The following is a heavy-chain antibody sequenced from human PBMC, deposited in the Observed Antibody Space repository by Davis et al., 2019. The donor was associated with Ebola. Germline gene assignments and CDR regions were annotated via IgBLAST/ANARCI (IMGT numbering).Heavy chain of an antibody. V-gene: IGHV1-8*01. CDR2: MNPNSGNT. J-gene: IGHJ4*02. Sequence: ASVKVSCKASGYTFINYDINWVRQATGQGLEWVGWMNPNSGNTGYAQKFQGRVTMTRNTSINTAYMELSSLRSEDTAVYYCAREGRGLRFEGPLDYWGQGTLVTVSS. CDR3: AREGRGLRFEGPLDY. CDR1: GYTFINYD. D-gene: IGHD5-12*01.